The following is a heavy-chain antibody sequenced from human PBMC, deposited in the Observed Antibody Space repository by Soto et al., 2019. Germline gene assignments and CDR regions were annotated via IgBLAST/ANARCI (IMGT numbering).Heavy chain of an antibody. CDR2: IIPIFGTA. D-gene: IGHD3-22*01. CDR3: ARTNYPYYYVSSGLYYFDY. V-gene: IGHV1-69*01. CDR1: GGTFSSYA. J-gene: IGHJ4*02. Sequence: QVQLVQSGAEVKKPGSSVKVSCKASGGTFSSYAISWVRQAPGQGLEWMGGIIPIFGTANYAQKFQGRVTITADESTSTAYMELSSLRSEDTAVYYCARTNYPYYYVSSGLYYFDYWGQGTLVTVSS.